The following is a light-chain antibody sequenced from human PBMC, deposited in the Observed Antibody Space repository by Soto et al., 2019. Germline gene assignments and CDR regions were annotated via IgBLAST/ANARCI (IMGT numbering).Light chain of an antibody. V-gene: IGLV4-60*02. Sequence: QLVLTQSSSASASLGSSVKLTCTLSSGYVSYIVAWHQQKPGKAPRYLMKLEGNGRYNKGSGVPNRFSGSSSGPDRYLTISSLQFDDEADYYCETWASNIWVFGGGTKLTVL. CDR3: ETWASNIWV. CDR2: LEGNGRY. J-gene: IGLJ3*02. CDR1: SGYVSYI.